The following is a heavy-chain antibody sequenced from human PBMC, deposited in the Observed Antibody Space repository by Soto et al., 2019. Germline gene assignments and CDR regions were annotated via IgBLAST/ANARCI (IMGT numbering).Heavy chain of an antibody. V-gene: IGHV1-18*01. J-gene: IGHJ6*02. CDR1: GYTFTSYG. Sequence: ASVKGSCKASGYTFTSYGISWVRQAPGQGLEWMGWISAYNGNTNYAQKLQGRVTMTTDTSTSTAYMELRSLRSNDTAIYYCAMVDVYVNPSLQDVWSRGTTVTVSS. CDR2: ISAYNGNT. D-gene: IGHD2-8*01. CDR3: AMVDVYVNPSLQDV.